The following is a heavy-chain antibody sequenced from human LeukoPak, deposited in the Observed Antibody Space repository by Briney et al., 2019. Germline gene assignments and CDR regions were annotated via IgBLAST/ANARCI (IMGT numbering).Heavy chain of an antibody. CDR3: ARGYCSSTSCYPANDAFDI. Sequence: SETLSLTCTVSGGSISSGDYYWSWIRQPPGKGLEWIGYIYYSGSTHYNPSLKSRVTISVDTYKNQFSLKLSSVPAADTAVYYCARGYCSSTSCYPANDAFDIWGQGTMVTVSS. CDR2: IYYSGST. CDR1: GGSISSGDYY. J-gene: IGHJ3*02. D-gene: IGHD2-2*01. V-gene: IGHV4-30-4*08.